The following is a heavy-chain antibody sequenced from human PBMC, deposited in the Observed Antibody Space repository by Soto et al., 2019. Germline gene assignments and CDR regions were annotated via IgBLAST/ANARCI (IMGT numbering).Heavy chain of an antibody. V-gene: IGHV3-23*01. D-gene: IGHD6-13*01. J-gene: IGHJ4*02. Sequence: GGSLKLYCAASGFTFSSYAMSWDRQAPGKGLEWVSAISGSGGSTYYADSVKGRFTISRDNSKNTLYLQMNSLRAEYTALYYCAKYSSSWYLSAYFDYWGEGTLVTGSS. CDR1: GFTFSSYA. CDR3: AKYSSSWYLSAYFDY. CDR2: ISGSGGST.